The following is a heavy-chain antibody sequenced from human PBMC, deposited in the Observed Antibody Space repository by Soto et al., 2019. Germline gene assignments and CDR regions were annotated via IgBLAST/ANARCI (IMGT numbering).Heavy chain of an antibody. CDR2: INPESGGT. J-gene: IGHJ5*02. D-gene: IGHD3-10*01. Sequence: SSVEVASKASGYNLIDYYIHWVRPAPGQGLEWVGWINPESGGTNSAEKVQGRVTMTRDTSCSTADLQLSGVRSDGTAVDYCAIVAPTWFLRGPDPW. CDR1: GYNLIDYY. CDR3: AIVAPTWFLRGPDP. V-gene: IGHV1-2*02.